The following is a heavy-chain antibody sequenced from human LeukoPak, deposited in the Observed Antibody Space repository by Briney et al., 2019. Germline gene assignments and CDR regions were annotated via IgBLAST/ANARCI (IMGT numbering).Heavy chain of an antibody. D-gene: IGHD2-2*01. CDR2: MSGSGGTT. J-gene: IGHJ4*02. V-gene: IGHV3-23*01. Sequence: GGTLRLSCAASGFTFSSYGMSWVRQATGKGLEWVSGMSGSGGTTYYADSVKGRFTISRDNSRNTLYLQMNSLRAEDTSVYFCARSPTSWYFDYWGQGTLVTVSS. CDR3: ARSPTSWYFDY. CDR1: GFTFSSYG.